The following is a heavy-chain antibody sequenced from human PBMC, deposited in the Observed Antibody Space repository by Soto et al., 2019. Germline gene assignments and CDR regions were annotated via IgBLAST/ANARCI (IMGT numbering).Heavy chain of an antibody. CDR2: ISYDGSNK. CDR1: GFTFNSYA. V-gene: IGHV3-30-3*01. CDR3: ARDPLWGTAMVLWYFDL. J-gene: IGHJ2*01. Sequence: QVQLVESGGGVVQPGRSLRLSCAASGFTFNSYAMHWVRQAPGKGLEWVAVISYDGSNKYYADSVKGRFTISRDNSKNMQYLQMNSLRAEDKAVYYCARDPLWGTAMVLWYFDLWGRGTLVTVSS. D-gene: IGHD5-18*01.